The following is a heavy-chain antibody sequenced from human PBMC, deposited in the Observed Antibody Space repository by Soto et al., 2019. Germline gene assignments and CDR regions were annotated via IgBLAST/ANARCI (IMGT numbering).Heavy chain of an antibody. Sequence: PSETLSLTCSVSGGSISGPYWSWIRQSPGKGLEWLGYVYYTGSTNYSPSLRSRASISVDTSKNEFSMRLSSVTAADTAVYFCARSVAVPGAHIDYWGQGTQVSVTA. CDR2: VYYTGST. J-gene: IGHJ4*02. V-gene: IGHV4-59*11. D-gene: IGHD6-19*01. CDR3: ARSVAVPGAHIDY. CDR1: GGSISGPY.